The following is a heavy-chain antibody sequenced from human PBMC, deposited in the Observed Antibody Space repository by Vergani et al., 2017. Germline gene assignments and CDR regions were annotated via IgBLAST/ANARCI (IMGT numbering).Heavy chain of an antibody. Sequence: EVQLVESGGGLVQPGGSLRLSCAASGFTFSSYSMNWVRQAPGKGLEWVSYISSSSSTIYYADSVKGRFTIARDNAKNSLYLQMNSLRAEDTAVYYCAIFQDIVVVPAARDALDIWGQGTMVTVSS. CDR2: ISSSSSTI. CDR1: GFTFSSYS. D-gene: IGHD2-2*01. V-gene: IGHV3-48*04. J-gene: IGHJ3*02. CDR3: AIFQDIVVVPAARDALDI.